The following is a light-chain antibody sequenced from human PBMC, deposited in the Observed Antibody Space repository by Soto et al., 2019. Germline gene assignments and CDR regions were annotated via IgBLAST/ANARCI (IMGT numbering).Light chain of an antibody. V-gene: IGKV3-20*01. CDR2: AAS. J-gene: IGKJ1*01. Sequence: IVLTQSPGTLSLSPGERATLSCSASQSVGSNFLAWYQQKRGQDPRILIYAASNRASCIPDRFSGSGSGSDYTLTISRLEPEDFSVDYCQQYGYPPWSFGQGTRVEI. CDR3: QQYGYPPWS. CDR1: QSVGSNF.